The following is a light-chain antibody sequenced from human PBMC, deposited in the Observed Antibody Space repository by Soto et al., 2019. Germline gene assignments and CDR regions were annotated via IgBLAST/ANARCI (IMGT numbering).Light chain of an antibody. CDR3: SSYTSSSTRGV. V-gene: IGLV2-14*01. CDR2: DVS. CDR1: SSDVGGYNY. J-gene: IGLJ1*01. Sequence: QSALTQPASVSGSPGQSITISCTGTSSDVGGYNYVSWYKQHPGKAPKLMIYDVSNRPSGVSNRFSGSKSGNTASLTISGLQAEDEAVYYCSSYTSSSTRGVFGTGTKVPVL.